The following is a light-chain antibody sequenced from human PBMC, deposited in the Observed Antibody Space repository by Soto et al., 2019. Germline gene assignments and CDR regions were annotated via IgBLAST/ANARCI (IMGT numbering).Light chain of an antibody. CDR2: DVS. CDR1: SSDVNDYKF. V-gene: IGLV2-11*01. J-gene: IGLJ1*01. Sequence: QSALTQPRSVSGSPGQSVTISCTGTSSDVNDYKFVSWYQQHPGKAPKLMIFDVSERPSGVPDRFSASKSGNTASLSISGLQAEDEADYYCCSYAGTYSHVFGSGTKVTVL. CDR3: CSYAGTYSHV.